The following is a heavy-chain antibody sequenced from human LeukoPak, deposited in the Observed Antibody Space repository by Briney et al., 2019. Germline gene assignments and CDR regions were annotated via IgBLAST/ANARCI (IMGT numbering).Heavy chain of an antibody. CDR3: ARRESTYQNYYYFYYMDV. J-gene: IGHJ6*03. Sequence: GGSLRLSCAASGFTFDDYGMSWVRQAPGKGLEWVSGINWNGGSTDYADSVKGRFTISRDNAKNSLYLQMDSLRAEDTALYYCARRESTYQNYYYFYYMDVWAKGPRSPSP. CDR1: GFTFDDYG. V-gene: IGHV3-20*04. CDR2: INWNGGST.